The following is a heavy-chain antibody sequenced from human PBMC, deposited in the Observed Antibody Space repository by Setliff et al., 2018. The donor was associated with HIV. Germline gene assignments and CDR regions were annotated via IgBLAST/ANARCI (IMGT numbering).Heavy chain of an antibody. D-gene: IGHD2-15*01. CDR3: VRLFRGSGPKEKSDY. J-gene: IGHJ4*02. Sequence: GGSLRLSCAASGFTFSSYEMNWVRQAPGKGLELVSYISHTGSTVYYADSVKGRFTISRDNAKNSLYLQMNNLRAEDTAVYFCVRLFRGSGPKEKSDYWGQGTLVTVSS. CDR1: GFTFSSYE. CDR2: ISHTGSTV. V-gene: IGHV3-48*03.